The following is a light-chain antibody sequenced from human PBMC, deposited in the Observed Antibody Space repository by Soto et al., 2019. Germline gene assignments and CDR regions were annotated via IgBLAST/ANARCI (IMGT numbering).Light chain of an antibody. CDR1: SRDVGGYNY. V-gene: IGLV2-11*01. CDR3: SSSTSRSTYV. CDR2: DVT. J-gene: IGLJ1*01. Sequence: QSVLGQPRSVYGSPGNSFTISCTGTSRDVGGYNYVSWYQQHPGKAPKLMIYDVTKRPSGVPDRFSGPKSGNTASLTISGLLAEDEADSYCSSSTSRSTYVFGTGTKVTVL.